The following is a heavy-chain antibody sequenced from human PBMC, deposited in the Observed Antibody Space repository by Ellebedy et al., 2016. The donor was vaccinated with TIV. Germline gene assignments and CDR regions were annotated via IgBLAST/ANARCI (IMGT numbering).Heavy chain of an antibody. D-gene: IGHD6-19*01. V-gene: IGHV3-33*08. J-gene: IGHJ4*02. Sequence: PGGSLRLSCAAWGFSFSSYGMHWVRQAPGKGLEWVAVIWYDGSNKYYADSVKGRFTISRDNSKNTLYLQMNSLRAEDTAVYYCASRIAVAGGFDYWGQGTLVTVSS. CDR1: GFSFSSYG. CDR3: ASRIAVAGGFDY. CDR2: IWYDGSNK.